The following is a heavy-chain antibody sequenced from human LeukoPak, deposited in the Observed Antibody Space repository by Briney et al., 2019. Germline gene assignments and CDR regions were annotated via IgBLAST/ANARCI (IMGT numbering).Heavy chain of an antibody. CDR2: INHSGST. J-gene: IGHJ4*02. CDR3: ARPGDDDILTGYYFDY. V-gene: IGHV4-34*01. Sequence: SETLSLTCAVHGVSFSDNYWNWIRQPPGKGLEWIGEINHSGSTNYNPSLKSRVTISVDTSKNQFSLKLSSVTAADTAVYYCARPGDDDILTGYYFDYWGQGTLVTVSS. CDR1: GVSFSDNY. D-gene: IGHD3-9*01.